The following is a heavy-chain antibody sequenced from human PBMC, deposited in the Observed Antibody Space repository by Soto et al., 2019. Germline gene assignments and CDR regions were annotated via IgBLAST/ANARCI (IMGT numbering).Heavy chain of an antibody. J-gene: IGHJ4*02. D-gene: IGHD3-10*01. Sequence: EVQLVESGGGLVQPGRSLRLSCAASGFTFDDYAMHWVRQAPGKGLEWVSGISWNSGSIGYADSVKGRFTISRDNAKNSLYLQMNSLRAEDTALYYYAKDISYYGSGSYFLPDYWGQGTLVTVSS. CDR1: GFTFDDYA. V-gene: IGHV3-9*01. CDR3: AKDISYYGSGSYFLPDY. CDR2: ISWNSGSI.